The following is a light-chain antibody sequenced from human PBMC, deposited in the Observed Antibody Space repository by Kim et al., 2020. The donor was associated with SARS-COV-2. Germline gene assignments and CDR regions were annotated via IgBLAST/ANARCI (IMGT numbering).Light chain of an antibody. Sequence: QSVLTQPPSASGTPGQRVTISCSGGTSNIGRNTVSWYQQLPGTAPKHLIFSNSERPSGVPDRFSGSKSGTSASLAISGLQSDDEADYYCATWDDSLNAWVFGGGTQLTVL. V-gene: IGLV1-44*01. CDR2: SNS. CDR1: TSNIGRNT. CDR3: ATWDDSLNAWV. J-gene: IGLJ3*02.